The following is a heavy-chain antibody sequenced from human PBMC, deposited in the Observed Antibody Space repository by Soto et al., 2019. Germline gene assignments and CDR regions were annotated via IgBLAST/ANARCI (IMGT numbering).Heavy chain of an antibody. CDR1: GGSISSSSYY. Sequence: QLQLQESGPGLVKPSETLSLTCTVSGGSISSSSYYWGWIRQPPGKGLEWIGSIYYSGSTYYNPSLKSRVTISVDTSKNQFSLKLSSVTAADTAVYYCAGSGGSDIVNRPPGYWGQGTLVTVSS. D-gene: IGHD2-15*01. J-gene: IGHJ4*02. V-gene: IGHV4-39*01. CDR2: IYYSGST. CDR3: AGSGGSDIVNRPPGY.